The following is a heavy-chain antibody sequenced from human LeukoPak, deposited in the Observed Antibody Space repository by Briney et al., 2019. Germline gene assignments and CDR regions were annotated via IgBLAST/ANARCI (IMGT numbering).Heavy chain of an antibody. J-gene: IGHJ4*02. CDR3: ARGPGGYDHGLGY. D-gene: IGHD5-12*01. CDR2: IYYSGST. CDR1: GGSISSGGYY. Sequence: SETLSLTCTVSGGSISSGGYYWSWIRQHPGKGLEWIGYIYYSGSTYYNPSLKSRVTISVDTSKNQFSLKLSSVTAADTAVYYCARGPGGYDHGLGYWGQGTLVTVSS. V-gene: IGHV4-31*03.